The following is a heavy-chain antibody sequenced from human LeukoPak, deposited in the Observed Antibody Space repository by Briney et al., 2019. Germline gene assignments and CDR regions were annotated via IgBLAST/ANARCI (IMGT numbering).Heavy chain of an antibody. CDR2: IYTSGST. D-gene: IGHD1-7*01. V-gene: IGHV4-4*07. CDR3: ARSNWNYVYNWFDP. CDR1: GGSISSYY. Sequence: SETLSLTCTVSGGSISSYYWSWIRQPAGKGLEWIGRIYTSGSTNYNPSLKSRATMSVDTSKNQFSLKLSSVTAADTAVYYCARSNWNYVYNWFDPWGQGTLVTVSS. J-gene: IGHJ5*02.